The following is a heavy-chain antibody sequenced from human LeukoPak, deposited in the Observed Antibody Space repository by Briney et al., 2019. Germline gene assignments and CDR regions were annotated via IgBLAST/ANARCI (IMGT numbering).Heavy chain of an antibody. CDR2: INWNGGST. V-gene: IGHV3-20*04. Sequence: GGSLRLSCAASGFTFSSYSMNWVRQAPGKGLEWVSGINWNGGSTGYADSVEGRFTISRDNAKNSQYLQMNSLRVEDTALYYCARAQTYGDSRLLLDYWGQGTLVTVSS. D-gene: IGHD2-21*02. CDR1: GFTFSSYS. J-gene: IGHJ4*02. CDR3: ARAQTYGDSRLLLDY.